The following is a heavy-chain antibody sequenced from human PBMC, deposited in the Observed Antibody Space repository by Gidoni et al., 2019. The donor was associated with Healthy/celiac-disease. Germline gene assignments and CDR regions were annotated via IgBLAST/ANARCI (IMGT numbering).Heavy chain of an antibody. Sequence: QVQLQESGPGLVKPSETLSLTCTVSGGSISSYYWSWIRQPPGKGLEWIGYIYYSGSTNYNPSLKSRVTISVDTSKNQFSLKLSSVTAADTAVYYCARGTTVVTPNAFDIWGQGTMVTVSS. D-gene: IGHD4-17*01. J-gene: IGHJ3*02. CDR1: GGSISSYY. V-gene: IGHV4-59*01. CDR3: ARGTTVVTPNAFDI. CDR2: IYYSGST.